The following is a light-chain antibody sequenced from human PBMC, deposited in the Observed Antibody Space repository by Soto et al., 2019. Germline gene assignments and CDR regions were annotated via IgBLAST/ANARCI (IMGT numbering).Light chain of an antibody. Sequence: QSALTQPASVSGSPGQSITISCTGTSSDVGGYNSVSWYQQHPGKAPKLMIYDVNKRPSRVSNRFSASKSGNTASLTISALQAEDEADYYCSSYASSSTIAVFGGGTKLTVL. J-gene: IGLJ2*01. CDR2: DVN. CDR3: SSYASSSTIAV. CDR1: SSDVGGYNS. V-gene: IGLV2-14*01.